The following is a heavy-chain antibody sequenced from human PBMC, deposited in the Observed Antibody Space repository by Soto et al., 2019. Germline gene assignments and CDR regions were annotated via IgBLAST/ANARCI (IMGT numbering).Heavy chain of an antibody. CDR2: IYWHDDK. CDR3: AHRRGHSRGWAALDY. V-gene: IGHV2-5*01. Sequence: QITLRASGPTLVKPTQTLTLTCTFSGFSLNTPGVGVGWVRQPPGKAPEWLALIYWHDDKRFSPSLRSRLTITEAASRSQVILTMTNRDPVETATYHSAHRRGHSRGWAALDYCGQGNLLSVSS. D-gene: IGHD6-19*01. CDR1: GFSLNTPGVG. J-gene: IGHJ4*02.